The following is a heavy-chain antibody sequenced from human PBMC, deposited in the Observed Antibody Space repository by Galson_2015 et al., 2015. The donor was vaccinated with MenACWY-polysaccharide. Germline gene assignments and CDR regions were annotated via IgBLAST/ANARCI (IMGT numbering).Heavy chain of an antibody. CDR3: AREGSRIVFHAFDT. Sequence: SLRLSCAASTVTFRGSGMHWVRQASGKGLEWVAVIQYDAVYKQYLDSVKGRFSVSRDNSKSTLYLGMNNLRAEDTALYYCAREGSRIVFHAFDTWGQGTMVIVSS. CDR1: TVTFRGSG. V-gene: IGHV3-33*01. CDR2: IQYDAVYK. D-gene: IGHD3-10*02. J-gene: IGHJ3*02.